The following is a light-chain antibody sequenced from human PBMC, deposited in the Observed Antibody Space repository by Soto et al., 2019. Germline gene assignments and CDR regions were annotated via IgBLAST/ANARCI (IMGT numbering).Light chain of an antibody. CDR1: QSMSTY. CDR3: QQSYSSPPT. V-gene: IGKV1-39*01. Sequence: DIQMTQSPSSLSASVGDRVTVTCRASQSMSTYLNWYQQQPGKAPNLLIYAASSLQSGVPPRFSGSGSGTDFTLTISSLQPEDCANYYCQQSYSSPPTFGQGTKVEIK. J-gene: IGKJ1*01. CDR2: AAS.